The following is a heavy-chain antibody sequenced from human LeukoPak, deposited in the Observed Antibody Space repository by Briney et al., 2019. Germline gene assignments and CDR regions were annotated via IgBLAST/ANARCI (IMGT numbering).Heavy chain of an antibody. D-gene: IGHD3-22*01. V-gene: IGHV1-69*01. Sequence: ASVKVSCKASGGTFSSYAISWVRQAPGQGLEWMGGIIPIFGTANYAQKFQGRVMITADESTSTAYMELSSLRSEDTAVYYCARATYYYDSSGYYFSGYFDYWGQGTLVTVSS. CDR3: ARATYYYDSSGYYFSGYFDY. CDR2: IIPIFGTA. J-gene: IGHJ4*02. CDR1: GGTFSSYA.